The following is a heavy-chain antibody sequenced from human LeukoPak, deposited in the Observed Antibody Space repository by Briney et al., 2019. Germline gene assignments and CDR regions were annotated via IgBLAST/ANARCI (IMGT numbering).Heavy chain of an antibody. CDR2: IYYSGST. Sequence: SETLSLTCTLSGGSISSGGYYWSWIRQHPGKGLECIGYIYYSGSTYYNPSLKSRVTISVDTSKNQFSLKLSSVTDADTAVYYCARDRCSSTSCYTLGWYFDLWGRGTLVTVSS. CDR1: GGSISSGGYY. V-gene: IGHV4-31*03. D-gene: IGHD2-2*02. J-gene: IGHJ2*01. CDR3: ARDRCSSTSCYTLGWYFDL.